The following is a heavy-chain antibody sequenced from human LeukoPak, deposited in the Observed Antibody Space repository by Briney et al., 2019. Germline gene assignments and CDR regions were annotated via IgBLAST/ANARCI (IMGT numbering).Heavy chain of an antibody. J-gene: IGHJ2*01. CDR2: INHSGST. CDR3: ARGVTMIVVVIHDWYFDL. CDR1: GGSFSGYY. D-gene: IGHD3-22*01. V-gene: IGHV4-34*01. Sequence: PSETLSLTCAVYGGSFSGYYWSWIRQPPGKGLEWIGEINHSGSTNYNPSLKSRVTISVDTSKNQFSLKLTSATAADTAVYYCARGVTMIVVVIHDWYFDLWGRGTLVTVSS.